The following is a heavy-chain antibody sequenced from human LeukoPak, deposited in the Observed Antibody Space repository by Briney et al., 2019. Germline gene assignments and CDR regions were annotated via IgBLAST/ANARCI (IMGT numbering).Heavy chain of an antibody. CDR2: IIPIFGTA. V-gene: IGHV1-69*06. D-gene: IGHD3-22*01. Sequence: SVKVSCKASGGTFSSYAISWVRQAPGQGLEWMGGIIPIFGTANYAQKFQGRVTITADKSTSTAYMELSSLRSEDTAVYYCASGRIVVLQYYFDYWGQGTLVTVSS. CDR3: ASGRIVVLQYYFDY. J-gene: IGHJ4*02. CDR1: GGTFSSYA.